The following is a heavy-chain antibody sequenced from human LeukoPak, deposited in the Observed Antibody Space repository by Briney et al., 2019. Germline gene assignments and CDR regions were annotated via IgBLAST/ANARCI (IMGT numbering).Heavy chain of an antibody. CDR1: GFTFNTYA. Sequence: GGSLRLSCTASGFTFNTYAMTWVRQAPGKGPEWLSAISASGGTTYYADSVKGRFTISRDNSKNTLFLQLNSLRADDTAAYYCAKLLREYCSRTSCPNWVDSWGQGTLVTVSS. D-gene: IGHD2-2*01. CDR3: AKLLREYCSRTSCPNWVDS. J-gene: IGHJ5*01. CDR2: ISASGGTT. V-gene: IGHV3-23*01.